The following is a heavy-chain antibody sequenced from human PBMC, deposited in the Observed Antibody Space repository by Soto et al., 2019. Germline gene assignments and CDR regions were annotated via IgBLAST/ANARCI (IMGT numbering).Heavy chain of an antibody. CDR1: GYTFTRSG. Sequence: GASVKVSCKASGYTFTRSGISWVRQAPGQGLEWMGWISTYNGDTNYAQTFQGRVTMTTDTSTSTVYMEVRSLRSDDTAVYYCAREGVAPYYYYGMDVWGQGTPVTVSS. CDR3: AREGVAPYYYYGMDV. CDR2: ISTYNGDT. V-gene: IGHV1-18*01. J-gene: IGHJ6*02. D-gene: IGHD5-12*01.